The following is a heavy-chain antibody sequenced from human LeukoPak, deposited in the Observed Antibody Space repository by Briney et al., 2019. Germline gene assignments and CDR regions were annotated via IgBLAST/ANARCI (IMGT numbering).Heavy chain of an antibody. D-gene: IGHD3-9*01. CDR1: GYSISSGYY. Sequence: SETLSLTCAVSGYSISSGYYWGWIRPPPGKGLEWIGSIYHSGSTYYNPSLKSRVTISVDTSKNRFSLKLSSVTAADTAVYYCARVGFDWLLYTNYFDYWGQGTLVTVSS. CDR3: ARVGFDWLLYTNYFDY. V-gene: IGHV4-38-2*01. CDR2: IYHSGST. J-gene: IGHJ4*02.